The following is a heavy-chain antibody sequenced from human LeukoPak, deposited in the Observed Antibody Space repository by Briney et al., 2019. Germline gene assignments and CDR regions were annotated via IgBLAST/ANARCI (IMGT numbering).Heavy chain of an antibody. CDR1: GGSFSGYC. CDR2: INHSGST. Sequence: SETLSLTRAVYGGSFSGYCWSWIRQPPGKGLEWIGEINHSGSTNYNPSLKSRVTISVDTSKNQFSLKLSSVTAADTAVYYCARRGPDYYSSSGFDPWGQGTLVTVSS. D-gene: IGHD6-13*01. J-gene: IGHJ5*02. V-gene: IGHV4-34*01. CDR3: ARRGPDYYSSSGFDP.